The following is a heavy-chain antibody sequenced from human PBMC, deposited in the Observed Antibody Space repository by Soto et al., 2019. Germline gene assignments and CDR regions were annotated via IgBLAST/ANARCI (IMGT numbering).Heavy chain of an antibody. CDR3: AKDRYDILTGYPIQYGMDV. CDR1: GFTFSSYA. D-gene: IGHD3-9*01. J-gene: IGHJ6*02. Sequence: GGSLRLSCAASGFTFSSYAMSWVRQAPGKGLEWVSAFSGSGGSTYYADSVKGRFTISRDNSKNTLYMQMNSLRAEDTAVYYCAKDRYDILTGYPIQYGMDVWGQGTTVTVSS. V-gene: IGHV3-23*01. CDR2: FSGSGGST.